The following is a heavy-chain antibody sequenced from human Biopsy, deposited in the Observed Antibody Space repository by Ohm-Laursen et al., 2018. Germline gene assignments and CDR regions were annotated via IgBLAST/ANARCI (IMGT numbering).Heavy chain of an antibody. CDR1: GASVSSSDYY. CDR3: AAGRCGGDCHRSRVWFDP. V-gene: IGHV4-61*08. Sequence: GTLSLTCSVSGASVSSSDYYWGWVRQPPGKGLEWIGYIYHDGNTSDNPSLKSRLTMSRDTSKNQFSLKLTSVTAADTAIYYCAAGRCGGDCHRSRVWFDPWGQGTLVTVSS. D-gene: IGHD2-21*02. J-gene: IGHJ5*02. CDR2: IYHDGNT.